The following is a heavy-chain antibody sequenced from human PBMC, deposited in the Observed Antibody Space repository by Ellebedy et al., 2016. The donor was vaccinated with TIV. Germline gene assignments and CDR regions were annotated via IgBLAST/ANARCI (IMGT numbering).Heavy chain of an antibody. J-gene: IGHJ6*02. CDR3: ARDGGDYYGSGNDYHHYGMDV. V-gene: IGHV3-30*05. CDR2: ISHDGSNK. D-gene: IGHD3-10*01. Sequence: GESLKISCAASGFTFSSYGMHWVRQAPGKGLEWVAVISHDGSNKYNVDSVKGRFTISRDNSKNTLYLQMNSLRAEDTAVYYCARDGGDYYGSGNDYHHYGMDVWGQGTMVTVSS. CDR1: GFTFSSYG.